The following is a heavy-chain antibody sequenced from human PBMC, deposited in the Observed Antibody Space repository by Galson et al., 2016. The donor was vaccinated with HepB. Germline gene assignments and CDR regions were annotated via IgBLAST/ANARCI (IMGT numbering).Heavy chain of an antibody. CDR1: RFTFSNYW. V-gene: IGHV3-7*03. J-gene: IGHJ3*02. CDR2: IKKDGSEK. Sequence: SLRLSCAASRFTFSNYWMSWVRQAPGKGLEWVANIKKDGSEKYYADSVKGRFTISRDNAKNSLYLQMNSLRAEDTAVYYCAGEWLRGYFDWFRKGAFDIWGQGTMVTVSS. CDR3: AGEWLRGYFDWFRKGAFDI. D-gene: IGHD3-9*01.